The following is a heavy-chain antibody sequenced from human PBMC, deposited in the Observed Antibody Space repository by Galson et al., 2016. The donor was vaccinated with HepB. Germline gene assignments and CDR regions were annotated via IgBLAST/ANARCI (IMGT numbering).Heavy chain of an antibody. CDR1: GFTVRTNY. Sequence: SLRLSCAASGFTVRTNYMSWVRQAPGKGLEWVSVIYSGGTTYYADSVKGRFTFSRDNSKNTVYLQMNSLRAEDTAVYYCARGRAVTATGGFDIWGQGTLVTVSS. D-gene: IGHD2-21*02. V-gene: IGHV3-53*01. CDR3: ARGRAVTATGGFDI. CDR2: IYSGGTT. J-gene: IGHJ3*02.